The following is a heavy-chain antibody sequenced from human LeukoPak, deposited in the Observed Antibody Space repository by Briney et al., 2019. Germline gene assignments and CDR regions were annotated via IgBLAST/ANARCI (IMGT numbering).Heavy chain of an antibody. V-gene: IGHV3-30*02. Sequence: GGSLRLSCAASGFTFSSYGMHWVRQAPGKGLEWVAFIRYDGSNKYYADSVKGRFTISRDNSKNTLYLQMNSLRAEDTAVYYCAKFVMATIKYFDYWGQGTLVTVSS. CDR2: IRYDGSNK. CDR1: GFTFSSYG. CDR3: AKFVMATIKYFDY. D-gene: IGHD5-24*01. J-gene: IGHJ4*02.